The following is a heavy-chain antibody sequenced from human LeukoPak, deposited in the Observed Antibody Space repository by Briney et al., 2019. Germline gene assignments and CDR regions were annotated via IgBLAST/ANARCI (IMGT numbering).Heavy chain of an antibody. CDR3: ARGPYCSGGSCRFSFFDY. D-gene: IGHD2-15*01. CDR2: INHSGST. V-gene: IGHV4-34*01. CDR1: GGSFSGYY. Sequence: SETLSLTCALYGGSFSGYYWSWIRQPPGKGLEWIGEINHSGSTNYNPSLKSRVTISVDTSKNQFSLKLSSVTAADTAVYYCARGPYCSGGSCRFSFFDYWGQGTLVTVSS. J-gene: IGHJ4*02.